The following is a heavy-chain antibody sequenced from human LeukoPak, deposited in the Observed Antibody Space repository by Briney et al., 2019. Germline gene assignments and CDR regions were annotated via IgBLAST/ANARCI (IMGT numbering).Heavy chain of an antibody. V-gene: IGHV1-8*01. Sequence: ASVKVSCKASGYTFTSYDINWVRQATGQGLEWMGWMNPNSGNTGYAQKFQGRVTMTRNTSISTAYMELSSLRSEDTAVYYCARAPSITGTTPPGYWGQATLVTVSS. CDR2: MNPNSGNT. CDR3: ARAPSITGTTPPGY. D-gene: IGHD1-7*01. J-gene: IGHJ4*02. CDR1: GYTFTSYD.